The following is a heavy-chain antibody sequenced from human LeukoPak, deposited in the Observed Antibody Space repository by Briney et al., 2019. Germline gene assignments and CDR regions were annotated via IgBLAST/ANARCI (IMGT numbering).Heavy chain of an antibody. CDR2: IKQDGSEK. Sequence: GGSLRLSCAASGFTFRTFWMSWVRQVPGKGLEWVANIKQDGSEKYYVDSVKGRFTISRDNAKTSLYLQMNSLRAEDTALYYCARDRGTYYYDTTSHYDAFDIWGQGTMVTVSS. J-gene: IGHJ3*02. CDR1: GFTFRTFW. CDR3: ARDRGTYYYDTTSHYDAFDI. D-gene: IGHD3-22*01. V-gene: IGHV3-7*01.